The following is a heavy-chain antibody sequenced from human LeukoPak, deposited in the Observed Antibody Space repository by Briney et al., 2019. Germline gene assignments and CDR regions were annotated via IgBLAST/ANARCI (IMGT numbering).Heavy chain of an antibody. CDR3: ARGALIAAAVDY. CDR1: GGSISSYY. Sequence: SETLSLTCTVSGGSISSYYWGWIRQPPGKGLEWIGSIYYSGSTYYNPSLKSRVTISVDTSKNQFSLKLSSVTAADTAVYYCARGALIAAAVDYWGQGTLVTVSS. V-gene: IGHV4-39*07. D-gene: IGHD6-13*01. CDR2: IYYSGST. J-gene: IGHJ4*02.